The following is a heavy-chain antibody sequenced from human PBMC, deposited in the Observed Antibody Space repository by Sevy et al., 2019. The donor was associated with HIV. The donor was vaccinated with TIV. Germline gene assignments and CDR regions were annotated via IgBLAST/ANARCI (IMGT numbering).Heavy chain of an antibody. Sequence: GGSLRLSCAASGFTFSSYNMNWVRQAPGKGLECISFISSGGHTIYYADSVKGRFTISRDSAKNSVYLQMNSLRVEDTAVYYCARDGGYSDYGMDVWGRGTTVTVSS. J-gene: IGHJ6*02. D-gene: IGHD2-15*01. CDR1: GFTFSSYN. V-gene: IGHV3-48*01. CDR3: ARDGGYSDYGMDV. CDR2: ISSGGHTI.